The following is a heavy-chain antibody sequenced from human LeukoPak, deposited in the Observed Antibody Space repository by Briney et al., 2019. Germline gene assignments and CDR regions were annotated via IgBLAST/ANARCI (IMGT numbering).Heavy chain of an antibody. CDR2: IHYTGAT. Sequence: SETLSPTCAVYGGSITGYYWSWIRQTPGRGLEWVGEIHYTGATSYNPSLKSRATISTDTSKNQFSLRLSSVTAADTAVYYCARGNILTGYCFDFWGQGALVSVSS. V-gene: IGHV4-34*01. J-gene: IGHJ4*02. D-gene: IGHD3-9*01. CDR1: GGSITGYY. CDR3: ARGNILTGYCFDF.